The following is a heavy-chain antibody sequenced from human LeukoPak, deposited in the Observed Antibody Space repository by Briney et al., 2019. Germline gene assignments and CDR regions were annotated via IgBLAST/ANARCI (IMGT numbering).Heavy chain of an antibody. V-gene: IGHV3-48*01. Sequence: GGSLRLSCAASGFTFSSYSMNWVRQAPGKGLEWVSYISTSSSTIYHADSVKGRFTISRDNAKNSLYLQMNSLRVEDTAVYYCARVEMATIGDYWGQGTLVTVSS. CDR1: GFTFSSYS. J-gene: IGHJ4*02. CDR2: ISTSSSTI. CDR3: ARVEMATIGDY. D-gene: IGHD5-24*01.